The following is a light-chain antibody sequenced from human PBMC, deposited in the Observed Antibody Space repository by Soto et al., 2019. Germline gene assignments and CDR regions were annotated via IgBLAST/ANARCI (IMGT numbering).Light chain of an antibody. V-gene: IGLV1-51*01. CDR1: TSNIGNNH. CDR3: GTWDSSLGGWV. Sequence: QSVLTQPPSLSAAPGQKVTIYCSGSTSNIGNNHVSWYQQLPGTAPKPLIYRNDRRPSGITDRFSGSKFETSATLDITGLQTGDEADYYCGTWDSSLGGWVFGGGTKLTVL. CDR2: RND. J-gene: IGLJ3*02.